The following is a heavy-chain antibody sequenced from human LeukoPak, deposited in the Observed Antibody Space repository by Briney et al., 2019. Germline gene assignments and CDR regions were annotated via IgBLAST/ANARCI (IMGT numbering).Heavy chain of an antibody. CDR2: ISYDGKYK. J-gene: IGHJ4*02. D-gene: IGHD6-13*01. CDR1: GFTFSTYG. Sequence: PGRSLRLSCAASGFTFSTYGMHWVRQAPGKGLEWVALISYDGKYKYYADSVKGRFTISRDNSKDTLYLQMNSLRAEDTAVYYCAKGLPSSSWYPQSPEFDYWGQGTLVTVYS. CDR3: AKGLPSSSWYPQSPEFDY. V-gene: IGHV3-30*18.